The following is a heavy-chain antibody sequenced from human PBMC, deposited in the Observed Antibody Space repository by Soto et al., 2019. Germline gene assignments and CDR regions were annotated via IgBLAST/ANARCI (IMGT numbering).Heavy chain of an antibody. CDR2: IIPIFGTA. CDR1: GGTFSSSA. D-gene: IGHD3-10*01. J-gene: IGHJ6*04. V-gene: IGHV1-69*01. CDR3: ASSITMVRGVIINYYGMDV. Sequence: QVQLVQSGAEVKKPGSSVKVSCKASGGTFSSSAISWVRQAPGQGLEWMGGIIPIFGTANYAQTFQGRVTITADEATSTAYRELSSLRSADTAVYYCASSITMVRGVIINYYGMDVWGKGTMVTVSS.